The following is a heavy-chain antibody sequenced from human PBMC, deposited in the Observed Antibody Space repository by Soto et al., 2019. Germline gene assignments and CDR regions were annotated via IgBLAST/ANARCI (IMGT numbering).Heavy chain of an antibody. J-gene: IGHJ4*02. CDR1: GFTFSDYY. CDR2: ISSNSSYT. CDR3: ARDLDLVRGPDRSAY. D-gene: IGHD3-10*01. Sequence: QVQLVESGGGLVKPGGSLRLSCAASGFTFSDYYMSWIRQAPGKGLEWVSYISSNSSYTNYADSVKGRFTISRDNAKHTMYLRMNSLITEHTAVYYCARDLDLVRGPDRSAYWGQGTLVTVTS. V-gene: IGHV3-11*05.